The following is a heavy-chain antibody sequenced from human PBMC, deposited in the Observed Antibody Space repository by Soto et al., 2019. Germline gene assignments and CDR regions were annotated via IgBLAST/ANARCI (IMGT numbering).Heavy chain of an antibody. CDR1: GFTFINSF. CDR2: INHDGGGT. CDR3: ARYFRGSGRYFFDY. J-gene: IGHJ4*02. V-gene: IGHV3-7*03. Sequence: EVQLVESGGGLVQPGGSLRLSCVASGFTFINSFMGWVRQAPGQGLEWVANINHDGGGTYYVHSVEGRFTISRDNAKDSLYLQMNSLRGEDTAVYYCARYFRGSGRYFFDYWGQGTLVTVSS. D-gene: IGHD6-19*01.